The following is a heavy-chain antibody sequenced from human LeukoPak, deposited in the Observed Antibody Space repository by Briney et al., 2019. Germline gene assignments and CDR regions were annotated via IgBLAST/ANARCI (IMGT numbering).Heavy chain of an antibody. V-gene: IGHV4-38-2*02. Sequence: PSETLSLTCTVSGDSITNGYYWGWIRQPPGKGLEWIGSIYHTGSTYYNPSLKSRVIISVDTSKNQFSLKLSSVTAGDTAVYYWVRDRSGYGGSSGIARCDFWGQGTLVTVSS. CDR3: VRDRSGYGGSSGIARCDF. CDR1: GDSITNGYY. CDR2: IYHTGST. D-gene: IGHD4-23*01. J-gene: IGHJ4*02.